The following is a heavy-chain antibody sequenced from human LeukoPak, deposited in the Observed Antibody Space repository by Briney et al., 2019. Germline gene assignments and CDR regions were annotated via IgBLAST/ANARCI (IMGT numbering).Heavy chain of an antibody. V-gene: IGHV4-34*01. D-gene: IGHD5-18*01. Sequence: SETLSLTCGVSGASLSAYYWSWIRQPPGKGLEWIGEINHSGSTTYTPSRSSRLTISINTSKNQFSLRLTSVTAADTAVYYCAREGDSPMTPFDYWGQGSLVAVSS. CDR1: GASLSAYY. J-gene: IGHJ4*02. CDR3: AREGDSPMTPFDY. CDR2: INHSGST.